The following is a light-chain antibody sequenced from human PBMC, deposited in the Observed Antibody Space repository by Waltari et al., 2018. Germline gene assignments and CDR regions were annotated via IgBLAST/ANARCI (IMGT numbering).Light chain of an antibody. CDR2: MAS. J-gene: IGKJ2*01. V-gene: IGKV1-5*03. CDR1: QSVGTW. CDR3: QQYSSFST. Sequence: DIQMTQSPSTLSASVVARVTISCRASQSVGTWLAWYQQKPGKAPKLLIYMASSLDSGVPSRFSGSGSGTDFTLTISSLQPDDFATYSCQQYSSFSTFGQGTKV.